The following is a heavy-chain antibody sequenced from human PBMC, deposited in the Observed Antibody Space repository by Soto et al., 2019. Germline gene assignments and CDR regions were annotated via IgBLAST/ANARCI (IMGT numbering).Heavy chain of an antibody. J-gene: IGHJ4*02. V-gene: IGHV4-34*01. Sequence: QVQLQQWGAGLLKPSETLSLTCAVYGGSFSGYYWSWIRQPPGKGLEWIGEINHSGSTNYNPSLKSRVTISVDTSKNQFSLKLSSVTAADTAVYYCVRRTVTLRGLDNWGQGTLVTVSS. CDR2: INHSGST. CDR3: VRRTVTLRGLDN. CDR1: GGSFSGYY. D-gene: IGHD4-17*01.